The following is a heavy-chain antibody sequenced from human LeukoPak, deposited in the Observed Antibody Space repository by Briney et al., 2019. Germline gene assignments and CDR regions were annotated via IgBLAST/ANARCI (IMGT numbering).Heavy chain of an antibody. CDR2: INPSGGST. CDR3: ARDSINDFWRGYYSYYFDY. D-gene: IGHD3-3*01. Sequence: ASVKDSCKASGYTCTSYYMHWVRQAPGQGLEWMGIINPSGGSTSYAQKFQGRVTMTRDTSTSTVYMDLSSLRSEDTAVYYCARDSINDFWRGYYSYYFDYWGQGTLVTVSS. J-gene: IGHJ4*02. CDR1: GYTCTSYY. V-gene: IGHV1-46*01.